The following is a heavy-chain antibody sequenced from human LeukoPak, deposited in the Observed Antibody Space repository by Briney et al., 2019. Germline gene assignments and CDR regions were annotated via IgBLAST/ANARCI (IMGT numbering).Heavy chain of an antibody. D-gene: IGHD3-22*01. CDR3: AREFVTYYYDSSGYGSAAYYFDY. V-gene: IGHV3-7*01. CDR2: IKQDGSEK. CDR1: GFTFSSYW. Sequence: GGSLRLSCAASGFTFSSYWMSWVRQAPGKGLEWVANIKQDGSEKYYVDSVKGRFTISRDNAKNSLYLQMNSLRAEDTAVYYCAREFVTYYYDSSGYGSAAYYFDYWGQGTLVTVSS. J-gene: IGHJ4*02.